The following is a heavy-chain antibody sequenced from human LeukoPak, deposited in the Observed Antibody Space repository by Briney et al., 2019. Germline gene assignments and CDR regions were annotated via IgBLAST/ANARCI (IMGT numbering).Heavy chain of an antibody. J-gene: IGHJ5*02. Sequence: GSLRLSCAASGFTFSSYAMSWVRQAPGKGLEWVSAISGSGGSTYYADSVRGRFTISRDNSKNTLYLQMNSLRAEDTAVYYCAKDQFSSGLNWFDPWGQGTLVTVSS. V-gene: IGHV3-23*01. D-gene: IGHD6-19*01. CDR2: ISGSGGST. CDR1: GFTFSSYA. CDR3: AKDQFSSGLNWFDP.